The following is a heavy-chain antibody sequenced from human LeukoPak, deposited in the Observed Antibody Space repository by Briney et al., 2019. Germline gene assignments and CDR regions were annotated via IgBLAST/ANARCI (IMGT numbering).Heavy chain of an antibody. Sequence: GRSLRLSCAASGFTFSSCAMHWVRQAPGKGLEWVAVISYDGSNKYYADSVKGRFTISRDNSKNTLYLQMNSLRAEDTAVYYCARDLRRGDSSSLGYWGQGTLVTVSS. J-gene: IGHJ4*02. CDR1: GFTFSSCA. V-gene: IGHV3-30-3*01. CDR3: ARDLRRGDSSSLGY. D-gene: IGHD6-13*01. CDR2: ISYDGSNK.